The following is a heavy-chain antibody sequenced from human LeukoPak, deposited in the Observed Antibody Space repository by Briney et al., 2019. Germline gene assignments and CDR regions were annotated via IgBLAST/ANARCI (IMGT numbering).Heavy chain of an antibody. CDR2: IKQDGSEK. CDR1: GFTFSSYW. V-gene: IGHV3-7*01. Sequence: GGSLRLPCAASGFTFSSYWMSWVRQAPGKGLEWVANIKQDGSEKYYVDSVKGRFTISRDNAKNSLYLQMNSLRAEDTAVYYCASYAVTYYDFWSGYSPRYYFDYWGQGTLVTVSS. D-gene: IGHD3-3*01. CDR3: ASYAVTYYDFWSGYSPRYYFDY. J-gene: IGHJ4*02.